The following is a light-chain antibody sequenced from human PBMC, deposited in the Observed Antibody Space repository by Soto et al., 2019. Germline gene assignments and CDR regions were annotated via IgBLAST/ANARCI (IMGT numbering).Light chain of an antibody. CDR1: QSVNNDY. V-gene: IGKV3-20*01. Sequence: DIALTQSPGTLSLSPGERATLSCRASQSVNNDYLAWYQKKPGQAPRLLFYGTSIRATGIPDRFSGSGSVTDITISISGLEPEDFEVYYYQQYGPSPMYTFGQGTRLEIK. CDR2: GTS. CDR3: QQYGPSPMYT. J-gene: IGKJ2*01.